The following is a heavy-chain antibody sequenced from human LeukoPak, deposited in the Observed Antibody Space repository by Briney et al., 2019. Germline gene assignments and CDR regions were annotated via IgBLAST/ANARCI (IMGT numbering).Heavy chain of an antibody. J-gene: IGHJ5*02. D-gene: IGHD2-15*01. CDR2: IYHSGST. CDR1: GGSISSYY. V-gene: IGHV4-38-2*02. CDR3: ARGVVVADNWFDP. Sequence: SETLSLTCTVSGGSISSYYWGWIRQPPGEGLEWIGSIYHSGSTYYNPSLKSRVTISVDTSKNQFSLKLSSVTAADTAVYYCARGVVVADNWFDPWGQGTLVTVSS.